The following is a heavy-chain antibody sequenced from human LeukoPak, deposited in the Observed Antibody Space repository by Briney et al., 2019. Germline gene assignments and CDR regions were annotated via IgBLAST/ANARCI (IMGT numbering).Heavy chain of an antibody. CDR1: GYTFTGYY. Sequence: ASVKVSCKASGYTFTGYYMHWVRQAPGQGLERMGWINPNSGGTNYAQKFQGRVTMTRDTSISTAYMELSRLRSDDTAVYYCAREVFGVVIIDPYFDYWGQGTLVTVSS. V-gene: IGHV1-2*02. CDR2: INPNSGGT. CDR3: AREVFGVVIIDPYFDY. D-gene: IGHD3-3*01. J-gene: IGHJ4*02.